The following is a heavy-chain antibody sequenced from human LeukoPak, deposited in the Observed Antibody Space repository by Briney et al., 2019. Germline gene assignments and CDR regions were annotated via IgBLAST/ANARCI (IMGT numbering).Heavy chain of an antibody. Sequence: SGGSLRLSCAASGFTFSSYAMNWVRQAPGKGLEWVAFISYDGSNKYYADSVKGRFTISRDNSKNTLYLQMNSLRAEDTAVYYCASQGGLLWFGELSGGKDVWGQGTTVTVSS. CDR2: ISYDGSNK. V-gene: IGHV3-30-3*01. D-gene: IGHD3-10*01. CDR3: ASQGGLLWFGELSGGKDV. CDR1: GFTFSSYA. J-gene: IGHJ6*02.